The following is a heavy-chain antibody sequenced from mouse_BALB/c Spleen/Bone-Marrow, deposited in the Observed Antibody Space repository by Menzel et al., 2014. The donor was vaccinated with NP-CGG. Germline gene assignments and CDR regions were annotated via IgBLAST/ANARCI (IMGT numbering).Heavy chain of an antibody. D-gene: IGHD1-1*02. V-gene: IGHV1-7*01. Sequence: HVKLKESGAELAKPGASVKISCKASGYTFTSYWMHWVKQRHGQSLEWIGYINPSTGYTEYNQKFKDKATLTEDKSSSTAYMQPSMLICSVTAVYSGASYGGGPDDCFADWGPGTPVTVSS. CDR2: INPSTGYT. CDR3: ASYGGGPDDCFAD. CDR1: GYTFTSYW. J-gene: IGHJ3*01.